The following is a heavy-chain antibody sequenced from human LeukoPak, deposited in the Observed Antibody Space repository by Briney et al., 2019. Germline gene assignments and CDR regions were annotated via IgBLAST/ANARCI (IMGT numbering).Heavy chain of an antibody. J-gene: IGHJ6*03. CDR2: IYYSGNT. Sequence: PSETLSLTCTVSGGSISSNVHYWGWIRQPPGKGLEWIGSIYYSGNTYYNPSLKSRVIVSVDTSKNQFSLKLDFVTAADTAVYYCARVEEGYGSGRRENYYYYYMDVWGKGTTVTISS. CDR3: ARVEEGYGSGRRENYYYYYMDV. D-gene: IGHD3-10*01. V-gene: IGHV4-39*07. CDR1: GGSISSNVHY.